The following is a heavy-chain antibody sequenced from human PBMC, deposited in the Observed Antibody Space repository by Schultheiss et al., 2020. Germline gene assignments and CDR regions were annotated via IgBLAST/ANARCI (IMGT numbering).Heavy chain of an antibody. CDR1: GGSISSGGYY. CDR2: IYYSGTT. J-gene: IGHJ3*01. Sequence: SETLSLTCTVSGGSISSGGYYWSWIRQHPGKGLEWIGYIYYSGTTNYKPSLKSRVTMSIDTSTNQFSLNLRSVTAADTAVYYCARGGITYVDKRDAFDVWGQGTMVTVSS. CDR3: ARGGITYVDKRDAFDV. V-gene: IGHV4-61*08. D-gene: IGHD3-16*01.